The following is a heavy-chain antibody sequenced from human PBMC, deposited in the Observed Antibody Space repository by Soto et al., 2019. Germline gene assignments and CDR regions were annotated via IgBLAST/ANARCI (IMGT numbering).Heavy chain of an antibody. CDR2: ISAYNGNT. J-gene: IGHJ5*02. CDR3: ARLTKHCSGGSCYPNWFDP. Sequence: SGNVSCNASVYAFTSYGISLVRQAPGQGLEWMGWISAYNGNTNYAQKLQGRVTMTTDTSTSTAYMDLRRLRSDDTAVYYCARLTKHCSGGSCYPNWFDPWGQGTLVTVSS. V-gene: IGHV1-18*04. D-gene: IGHD2-15*01. CDR1: VYAFTSYG.